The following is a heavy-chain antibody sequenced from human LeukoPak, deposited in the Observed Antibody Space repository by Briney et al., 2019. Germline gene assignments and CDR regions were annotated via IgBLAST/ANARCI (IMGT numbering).Heavy chain of an antibody. V-gene: IGHV3-30*18. D-gene: IGHD1-26*01. CDR2: ISYDGSNK. CDR3: AKGDVGYVDY. Sequence: GGSLRLSCAASGLTFSSYGMHWVRQAPGKGLEWVAVISYDGSNKYYADSVKGRFTISRGNSKNTLYLQMNSLRAEDTAVYYCAKGDVGYVDYWGQGTLVTVSS. J-gene: IGHJ4*02. CDR1: GLTFSSYG.